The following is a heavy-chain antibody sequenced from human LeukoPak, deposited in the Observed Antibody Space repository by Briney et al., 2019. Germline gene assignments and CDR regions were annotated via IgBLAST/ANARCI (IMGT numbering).Heavy chain of an antibody. D-gene: IGHD3-3*01. CDR3: ARDLDVTIFGVVIAAEYFQH. Sequence: GGSLRLSCAASGFTFSSYAMSWVRQAPGKGLEWVSNIKQDGSEKYYVDSVKGRFTISRDNAKNSLYLQMNSLRAEDTAVYYCARDLDVTIFGVVIAAEYFQHWGQGTLVTVSS. CDR1: GFTFSSYA. J-gene: IGHJ1*01. V-gene: IGHV3-7*01. CDR2: IKQDGSEK.